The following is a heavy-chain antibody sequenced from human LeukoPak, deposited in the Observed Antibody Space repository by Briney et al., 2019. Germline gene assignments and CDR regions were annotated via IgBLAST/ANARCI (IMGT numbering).Heavy chain of an antibody. D-gene: IGHD6-19*01. CDR2: IHPNSGGT. Sequence: GASVEVSCKASGYTFTDYYLHWVRQAPGQGLEWMGWIHPNSGGTNYAQKFQGRVAMTRDTSISTAYMELSSLRSDDTAVYYCARLAAVPGWGQGTLVTVSS. CDR3: ARLAAVPG. J-gene: IGHJ1*01. V-gene: IGHV1-2*02. CDR1: GYTFTDYY.